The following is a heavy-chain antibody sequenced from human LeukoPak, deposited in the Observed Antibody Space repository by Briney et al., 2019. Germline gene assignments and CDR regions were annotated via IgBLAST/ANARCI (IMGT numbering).Heavy chain of an antibody. CDR1: GGSISSSSYY. CDR2: IYYSGTT. CDR3: ARDHDTIVVSDAFDI. D-gene: IGHD3-22*01. J-gene: IGHJ3*02. V-gene: IGHV4-39*07. Sequence: PSETLSLTCTVSGGSISSSSYYWGWIRQPPGKGLEWIGTIYYSGTTYYNPSLKSRVTISIDTSKNQFSLKLSSVTAADTAVYYCARDHDTIVVSDAFDIWGQGTMVTVSS.